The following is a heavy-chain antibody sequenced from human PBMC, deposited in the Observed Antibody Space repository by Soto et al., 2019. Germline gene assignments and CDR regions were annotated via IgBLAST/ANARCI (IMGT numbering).Heavy chain of an antibody. CDR2: VYHTGRT. V-gene: IGHV4-61*08. CDR3: ARDFAYFDS. D-gene: IGHD3-3*01. CDR1: GDSISSADYF. J-gene: IGHJ4*02. Sequence: PSETLSLTCSVSGDSISSADYFWTWIRQPPGKGLEWIGYVYHTGRTSYNPSLKSRVSISMDTSKNQFSLNLDSVTAADTAVYFCARDFAYFDSWGQGTLVTVSS.